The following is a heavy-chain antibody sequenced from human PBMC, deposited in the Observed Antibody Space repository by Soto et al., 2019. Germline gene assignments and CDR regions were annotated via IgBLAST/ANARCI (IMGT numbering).Heavy chain of an antibody. V-gene: IGHV1-2*02. D-gene: IGHD5-18*01. J-gene: IGHJ6*02. CDR1: GYTFTGYY. CDR2: INPNSGGT. Sequence: GGPVKVSCKASGYTFTGYYMHWVRQAPGQGLEWMGWINPNSGGTNYAQKFQGRVTMTRDTSISTAYMELSRLRSDDTAVYYCAREGAMALRFDGDYYYGMDVWGQGTTVTVSS. CDR3: AREGAMALRFDGDYYYGMDV.